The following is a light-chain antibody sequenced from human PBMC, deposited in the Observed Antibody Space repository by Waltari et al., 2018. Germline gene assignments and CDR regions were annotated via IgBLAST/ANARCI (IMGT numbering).Light chain of an antibody. CDR1: QSVNSY. V-gene: IGKV3-20*01. CDR2: GAS. CDR3: QQYGSSPPDT. J-gene: IGKJ4*01. Sequence: IVLTQSPGTLSLSPGEGATLSCRASQSVNSYLAWYQQKPGQAPRLLIYGASTRATGIPDRFSGSGSGTDFTLTITRLEPEDFAVYYCQQYGSSPPDTFGGGTKVEIE.